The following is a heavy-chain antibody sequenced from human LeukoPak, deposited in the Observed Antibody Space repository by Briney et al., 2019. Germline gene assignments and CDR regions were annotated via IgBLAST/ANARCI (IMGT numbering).Heavy chain of an antibody. J-gene: IGHJ6*02. CDR3: ARGRAGGSTTYGMDV. V-gene: IGHV3-66*01. CDR2: LYSGGTA. CDR1: GFTFSNYW. D-gene: IGHD1-26*01. Sequence: GGSLRLSCAASGFTFSNYWMSWVRQAPGKGLEWVSGLYSGGTAYYADSVRGRFTISRDNSKNTLDLQMNTLRAEDTALYYCARGRAGGSTTYGMDVWGQGTTVTVSS.